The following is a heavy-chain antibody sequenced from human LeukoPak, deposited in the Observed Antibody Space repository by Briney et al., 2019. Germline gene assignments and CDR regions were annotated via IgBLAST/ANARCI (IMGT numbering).Heavy chain of an antibody. CDR3: ARERGYSYAFDI. CDR1: GYSISSGYY. V-gene: IGHV4-38-2*02. CDR2: ILHSGIT. Sequence: PSETLSLTCTVSGYSISSGYYWGWIRQSPGKGLEWIGTILHSGITYYNPSLKSRVTISVDTSKNQLSLKLSSVTAADTAVYYCARERGYSYAFDIWGQGTMVTVSS. J-gene: IGHJ3*02. D-gene: IGHD2-15*01.